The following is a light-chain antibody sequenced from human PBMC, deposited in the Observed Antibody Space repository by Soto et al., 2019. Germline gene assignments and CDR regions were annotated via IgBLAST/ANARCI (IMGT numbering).Light chain of an antibody. CDR1: QGISSY. CDR2: AAS. CDR3: QQYNSYPPL. V-gene: IGKV1-8*01. J-gene: IGKJ4*02. Sequence: AIRMTQSPSSLSASTGDRVTITCRASQGISSYLAWYQQKPGKAPKLLINAASTLQSGVPSRFSGSASGTNFTLTSRGLQSEYFATYYCQQYNSYPPLFGGGTRVDIK.